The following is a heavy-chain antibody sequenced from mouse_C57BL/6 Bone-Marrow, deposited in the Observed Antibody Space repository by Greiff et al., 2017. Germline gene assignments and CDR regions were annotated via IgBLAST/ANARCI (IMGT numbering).Heavy chain of an antibody. V-gene: IGHV5-6*01. D-gene: IGHD1-1*01. CDR1: GFTFSSYG. Sequence: EVTLMESGGDLVKPGGSLKLSCAASGFTFSSYGMSWVRQTPDKRLEWVATISSGGSYTYYPDSVKGRFTISRGNAKNTLYLQMSSLKSEDTAMYYCARQITTVVAIWYFDVWGTGTTVTVSS. J-gene: IGHJ1*03. CDR3: ARQITTVVAIWYFDV. CDR2: ISSGGSYT.